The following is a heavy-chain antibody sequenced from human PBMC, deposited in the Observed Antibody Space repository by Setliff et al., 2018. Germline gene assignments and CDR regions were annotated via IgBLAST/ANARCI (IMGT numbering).Heavy chain of an antibody. V-gene: IGHV4-34*01. J-gene: IGHJ3*02. CDR2: INHSGST. D-gene: IGHD3-3*01. Sequence: PSETLSLTCTVYGGSFSNYYWSWIRQPPGKGLEWIGEINHSGSTNYNSSLTSRVTISVDTSKNQFSLMLTSVTAADTAVYYCATPGRDDLDSPFEPFDIWGQGTMVTVSS. CDR3: ATPGRDDLDSPFEPFDI. CDR1: GGSFSNYY.